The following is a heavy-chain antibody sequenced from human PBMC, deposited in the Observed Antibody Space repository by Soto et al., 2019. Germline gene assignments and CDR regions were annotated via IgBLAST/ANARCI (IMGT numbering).Heavy chain of an antibody. V-gene: IGHV3-23*01. CDR3: AKKVNSGPGSQYFDY. CDR2: FRTSGDGGTT. CDR1: GSTFSSYS. J-gene: IGHJ4*02. Sequence: GGSLRLSCAASGSTFSSYSMSWVRQAPGKGLEWVSGFRTSGDGGTTYYADSVKGRSTISRDNSKNMLFLQMNSLRAEDTAIYYCAKKVNSGPGSQYFDYWGQGTLVTVSS. D-gene: IGHD3-10*01.